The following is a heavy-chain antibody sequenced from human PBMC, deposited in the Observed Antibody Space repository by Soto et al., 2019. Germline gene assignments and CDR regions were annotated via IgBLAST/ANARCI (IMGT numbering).Heavy chain of an antibody. J-gene: IGHJ5*02. CDR1: GGSISSGDYY. CDR2: IYYSGST. Sequence: QVQLQESGPGLVKPSQTLSLTCTVSGGSISSGDYYWSWIRQPPGKGLEWIGYIYYSGSTYYNPALTRRVTISVDTSKNQFSLKLSSVTAADTAVYYCARDQSDYYGAAYNWFDPWGQGTLVTVSS. CDR3: ARDQSDYYGAAYNWFDP. D-gene: IGHD3-10*01. V-gene: IGHV4-30-4*01.